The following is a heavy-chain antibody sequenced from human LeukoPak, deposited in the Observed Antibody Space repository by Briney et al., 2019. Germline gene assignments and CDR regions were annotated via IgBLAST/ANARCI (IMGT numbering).Heavy chain of an antibody. CDR3: ARRGDGYGGMTARYFQH. Sequence: SQTLSLTCAISGDSVSSNSATWDWIRQSPSRGLEWLGRTYYRSKWYNDYAVSLKSRVTINPDTSKNQFSLQLNSVTPEDTAVYYCARRGDGYGGMTARYFQHWGQGTLVTVSS. D-gene: IGHD4-23*01. CDR1: GDSVSSNSAT. CDR2: TYYRSKWYN. V-gene: IGHV6-1*01. J-gene: IGHJ1*01.